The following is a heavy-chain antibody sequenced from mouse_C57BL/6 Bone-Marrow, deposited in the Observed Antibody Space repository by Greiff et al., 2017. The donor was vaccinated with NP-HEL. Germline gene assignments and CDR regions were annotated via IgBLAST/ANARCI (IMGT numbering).Heavy chain of an antibody. CDR1: GYTFTDYY. CDR3: ARRGNPAWFAY. J-gene: IGHJ3*01. CDR2: INPNNGGT. Sequence: EVQLQQSGPELVKPGASVKISCKASGYTFTDYYMNWVKQSHGKSLEWIGDINPNNGGTSYNQKFKGKATLTVDKSSSTANMELRSLTSEDSAVYYCARRGNPAWFAYWGQGTLVTVSA. V-gene: IGHV1-26*01. D-gene: IGHD2-1*01.